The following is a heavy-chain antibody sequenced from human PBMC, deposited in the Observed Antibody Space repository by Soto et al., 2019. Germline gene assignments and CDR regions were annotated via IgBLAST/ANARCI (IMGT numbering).Heavy chain of an antibody. CDR3: AKGHAPEIHSSFYI. Sequence: QVQLVESGGGVVQPGRSLRLSCAVSGFTLSSYGMHWVRQAPGKGLEWVGAISSDGSKESYGDSVKGRFTISRDNPKNTLYLQMNSLRGADTAVYFCAKGHAPEIHSSFYIWGQGTMVTVSS. J-gene: IGHJ3*02. CDR2: ISSDGSKE. V-gene: IGHV3-30*18. CDR1: GFTLSSYG.